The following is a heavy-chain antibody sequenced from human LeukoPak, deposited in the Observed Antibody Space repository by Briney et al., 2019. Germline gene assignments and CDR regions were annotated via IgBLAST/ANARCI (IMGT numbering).Heavy chain of an antibody. CDR1: GFTFSSYA. CDR2: ISGGGGST. J-gene: IGHJ4*02. D-gene: IGHD5-12*01. CDR3: AKTPTKDIVATRLFDY. Sequence: GSPRLSCAASGFTFSSYAMNWVRQAPGKGLEWVSGISGGGGSTYFADSVRGRFTISRDNSKNTLYVQMSSLRAEDTAVYYCAKTPTKDIVATRLFDYWGRGTLVTVSS. V-gene: IGHV3-23*01.